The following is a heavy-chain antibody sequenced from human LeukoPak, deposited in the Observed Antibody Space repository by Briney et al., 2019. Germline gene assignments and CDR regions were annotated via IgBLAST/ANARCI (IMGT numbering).Heavy chain of an antibody. CDR3: ARDSARYSSRRSWFDP. CDR1: GGPFSGYY. J-gene: IGHJ5*02. V-gene: IGHV4-34*01. CDR2: INHRGST. Sequence: SETLSLTCAVYGGPFSGYYWSWIRQPPGKGLEWIGEINHRGSTNYNPSLKSRVTISVDTSKNQFSLKLGSVTAADTAVYYCARDSARYSSRRSWFDPWGQGTLVTVSS. D-gene: IGHD6-13*01.